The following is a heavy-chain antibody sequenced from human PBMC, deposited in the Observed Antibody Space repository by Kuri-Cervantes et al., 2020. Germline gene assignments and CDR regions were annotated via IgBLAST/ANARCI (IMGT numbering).Heavy chain of an antibody. CDR3: ATAGGGQLGRLDY. Sequence: ASVKVSCKVSGYTLTELSMHWVRQAPGKGLEWMGGFDPEDGETIYEQKFKVRVTMTEDTSTGTAYMELSSLRSEDTAVYYCATAGGGQLGRLDYLGQGTLVTVSS. J-gene: IGHJ4*02. CDR1: GYTLTELS. CDR2: FDPEDGET. D-gene: IGHD6-6*01. V-gene: IGHV1-24*01.